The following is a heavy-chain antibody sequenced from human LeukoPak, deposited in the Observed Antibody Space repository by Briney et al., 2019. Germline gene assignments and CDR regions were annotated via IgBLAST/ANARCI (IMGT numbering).Heavy chain of an antibody. J-gene: IGHJ4*02. V-gene: IGHV2-5*02. CDR3: AHAMTTVTFFDY. CDR1: GFSLNTGGVG. D-gene: IGHD4-17*01. Sequence: ESGPTLVNPTQTLTLTCTFPGFSLNTGGVGVGWIRQPPGKALEWLALIYWDDDKRYSPSLKSRLTITKDTSKNQVVLTMTNMDPVDTATYYCAHAMTTVTFFDYWGQGTLVTVSS. CDR2: IYWDDDK.